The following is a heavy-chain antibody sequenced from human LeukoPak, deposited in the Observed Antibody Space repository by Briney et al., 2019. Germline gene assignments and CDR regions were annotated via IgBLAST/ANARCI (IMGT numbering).Heavy chain of an antibody. CDR3: ATHVSIVAPATLNYGDNWFDP. J-gene: IGHJ5*02. D-gene: IGHD2-2*01. Sequence: SETLSLTCTVSGGSISSSISYWGWIRQPPGKGLEWIGSIYYRGTTYYNPSLKSRVTISVDTSKNQISLNLNSVTAADTAIYYCATHVSIVAPATLNYGDNWFDPWGQGTLVIVSS. CDR1: GGSISSSISY. V-gene: IGHV4-39*01. CDR2: IYYRGTT.